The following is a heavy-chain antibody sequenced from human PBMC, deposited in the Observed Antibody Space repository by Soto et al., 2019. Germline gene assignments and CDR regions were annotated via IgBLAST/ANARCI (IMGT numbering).Heavy chain of an antibody. CDR3: ARDSTTVNRYFQH. CDR2: IWYDGSNK. Sequence: ESGGGVVQPGRSLRLSCAASGFTFSSYGMHWVRQAPGKGLEWVAVIWYDGSNKYYADSVKGRFTISRDNSKNTLYLQMNSLRAEDTAVYYCARDSTTVNRYFQHWGQGTLVTVSS. V-gene: IGHV3-33*01. D-gene: IGHD4-17*01. J-gene: IGHJ1*01. CDR1: GFTFSSYG.